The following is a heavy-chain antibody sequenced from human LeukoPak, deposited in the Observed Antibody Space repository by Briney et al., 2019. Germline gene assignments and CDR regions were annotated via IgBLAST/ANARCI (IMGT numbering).Heavy chain of an antibody. Sequence: MPSETLSLTCTVSGGSISSDYWSWIRQPPGKGLEWIGYIYYSGSTNYNPSLKSRVTISVDTSKNQFSLKLSSVTAADTAVYYCARERKNYYDSSGYVYYWGQGTLVTVSS. CDR3: ARERKNYYDSSGYVYY. D-gene: IGHD3-22*01. V-gene: IGHV4-59*01. CDR2: IYYSGST. J-gene: IGHJ4*02. CDR1: GGSISSDY.